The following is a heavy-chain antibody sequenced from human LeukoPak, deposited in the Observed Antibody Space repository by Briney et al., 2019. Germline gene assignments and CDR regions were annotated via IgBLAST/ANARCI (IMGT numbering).Heavy chain of an antibody. CDR1: GFTFSQAW. CDR3: TTDYYDSVGYSSYY. Sequence: PGGSLRLSCAASGFTFSQAWMSGVRQAPGRGREWVGRIKSENYGGTTDYAAPVSGRFTISGDDSKNTLYLQMNGLKAEDTAVYYCTTDYYDSVGYSSYYWGQGTLVTVSS. CDR2: IKSENYGGTT. V-gene: IGHV3-15*01. D-gene: IGHD3-22*01. J-gene: IGHJ4*02.